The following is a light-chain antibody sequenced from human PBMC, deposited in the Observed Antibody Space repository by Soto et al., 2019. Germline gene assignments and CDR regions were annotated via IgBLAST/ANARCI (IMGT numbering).Light chain of an antibody. CDR2: AAS. J-gene: IGKJ5*01. CDR1: QSVSNF. CDR3: QQSYSTPSVT. Sequence: DIQMTQSPSSLSSFLGVTITITCLASQSVSNFLNWYQQEPGKAPKLLIYAASRLQSGVPSRFSGSGSGTDFTLTINSLQPEDFATYYCQQSYSTPSVTFGQGTRLEIK. V-gene: IGKV1-39*01.